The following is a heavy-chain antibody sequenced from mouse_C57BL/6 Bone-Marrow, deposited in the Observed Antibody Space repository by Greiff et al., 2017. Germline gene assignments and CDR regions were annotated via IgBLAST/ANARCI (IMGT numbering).Heavy chain of an antibody. D-gene: IGHD2-1*01. J-gene: IGHJ4*01. CDR3: ARIYYGNCVGAMDY. CDR1: GFTFTAYY. CDR2: FRNKANGYTT. Sequence: EVQRVESGGGLVQPGGSLSLSCAASGFTFTAYYMSWVRQPPGKALEWLGFFRNKANGYTTEYSASVKGRFTISRDNSQRILYLQMNALRAEDSATYYCARIYYGNCVGAMDYWGQGTSVTVSS. V-gene: IGHV7-3*01.